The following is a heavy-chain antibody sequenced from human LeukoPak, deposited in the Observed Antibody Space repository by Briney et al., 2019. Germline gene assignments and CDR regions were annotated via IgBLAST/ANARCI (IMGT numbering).Heavy chain of an antibody. Sequence: SVKVSCKASGGTFSSYAISWVRQAPGQGLEWMGGIIPIFGTANYAQKFQGRVTITADESTSTAYMELSSLKSEDTAVYYCARDGNYDSSGYYNNWFDPWGQGTPVTVSS. V-gene: IGHV1-69*13. D-gene: IGHD3-22*01. J-gene: IGHJ5*02. CDR2: IIPIFGTA. CDR1: GGTFSSYA. CDR3: ARDGNYDSSGYYNNWFDP.